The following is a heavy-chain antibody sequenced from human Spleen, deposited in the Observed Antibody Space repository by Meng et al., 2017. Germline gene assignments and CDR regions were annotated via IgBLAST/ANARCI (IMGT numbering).Heavy chain of an antibody. J-gene: IGHJ4*02. D-gene: IGHD1-26*01. Sequence: QVQLVGSGGGVVQPGRSLRLSCAASRFTFSKDAMHWVRQAPGKGLEWVAVIWYDGSNKYYADSVKGRFTISRDNSKNTLYLQMNSLRAEDTAVYYCAKAVGSFDYWGQGTLVTVSS. CDR2: IWYDGSNK. CDR3: AKAVGSFDY. CDR1: RFTFSKDA. V-gene: IGHV3-30*07.